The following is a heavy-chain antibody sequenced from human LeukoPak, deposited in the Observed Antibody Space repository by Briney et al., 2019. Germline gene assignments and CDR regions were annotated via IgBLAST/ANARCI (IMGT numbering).Heavy chain of an antibody. J-gene: IGHJ4*02. CDR2: IRYDGSNK. V-gene: IGHV3-30*02. D-gene: IGHD1/OR15-1a*01. CDR3: ARNWNNFFDS. Sequence: GGSLRLSCAASGFTFNTYGMHWLRRTPDKGLEWLSFIRYDGSNKYYMESVRGRFTSSRDNSKNTLYLQMNSLRPEDTAIYYCARNWNNFFDSWGQGTLVTVSS. CDR1: GFTFNTYG.